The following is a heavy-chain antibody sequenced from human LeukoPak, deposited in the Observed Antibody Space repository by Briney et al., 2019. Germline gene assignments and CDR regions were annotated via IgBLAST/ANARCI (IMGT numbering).Heavy chain of an antibody. CDR1: GSTFSSYA. CDR3: AKDRDSSGWYLYYYYYGMDV. Sequence: GGSLRLSCAASGSTFSSYAMSWVRQAPGKGLEWVSAISGSGGSTYYADSVKGRFTISRDNSKNTLYLQMNSLRAEDTAVYYCAKDRDSSGWYLYYYYYGMDVWGQGTTVTVSS. V-gene: IGHV3-23*01. D-gene: IGHD6-19*01. J-gene: IGHJ6*02. CDR2: ISGSGGST.